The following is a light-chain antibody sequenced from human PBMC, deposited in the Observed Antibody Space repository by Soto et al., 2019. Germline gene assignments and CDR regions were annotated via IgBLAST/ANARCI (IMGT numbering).Light chain of an antibody. CDR3: QQYNNWPRT. J-gene: IGKJ1*01. V-gene: IGKV3D-15*01. CDR1: ERLSSVY. CDR2: GAS. Sequence: EIVLTQSPGTLSLSPGERATLSCRASERLSSVYLAWYQQRPGQPPRLLIYGASNRATGIPDRFSGTGSGTEFTLTISSLQSEDFAVYYCQQYNNWPRTFGQGTKVDIK.